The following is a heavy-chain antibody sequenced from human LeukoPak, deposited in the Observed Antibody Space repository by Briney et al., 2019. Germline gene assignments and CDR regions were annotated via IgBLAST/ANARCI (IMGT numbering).Heavy chain of an antibody. Sequence: GGSLRLSCAASGFTFNSHWMHSVRVGPGKGLGWVSRINTEGTTTTYADSVKGRFTISRDNAKDTLYLQMNSLRAEDTAVYYCTRGKWDIVVVSAGSNWFDTWGQGTLVTVSS. V-gene: IGHV3-74*03. CDR1: GFTFNSHW. CDR3: TRGKWDIVVVSAGSNWFDT. CDR2: INTEGTTT. J-gene: IGHJ5*02. D-gene: IGHD2-2*01.